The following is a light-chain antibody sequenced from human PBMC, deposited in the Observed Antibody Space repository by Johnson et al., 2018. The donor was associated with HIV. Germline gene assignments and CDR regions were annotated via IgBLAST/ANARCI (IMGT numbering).Light chain of an antibody. J-gene: IGLJ1*01. CDR1: SSNIGRNY. V-gene: IGLV1-51*02. Sequence: QSVLTQPPSVSAAPGQKVTISCSGSSSNIGRNYVSWYQQLPGTAPKLLIYENNKRPSGITDRFSGSKSGTSATLAITGLQTGDEADYYCGTWDSSLSAGVFGTGTKVTVL. CDR3: GTWDSSLSAGV. CDR2: ENN.